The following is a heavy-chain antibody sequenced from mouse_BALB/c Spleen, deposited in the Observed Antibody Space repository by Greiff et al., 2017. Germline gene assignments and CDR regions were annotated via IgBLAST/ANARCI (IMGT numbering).Heavy chain of an antibody. D-gene: IGHD2-1*01. CDR1: GFTFSNYW. CDR2: IRLKSNNYAT. V-gene: IGHV6-6*02. Sequence: EVKLEESGGGLVQPGGSMKLSCVASGFTFSNYWMNWVRQSPEKGLEWVAEIRLKSNNYATHYAESVKGRFTISRDDSKSSVYLQMNNLRAEDTGIYYCTRPPYGNSSWFAYWGQGTLVTVSA. CDR3: TRPPYGNSSWFAY. J-gene: IGHJ3*01.